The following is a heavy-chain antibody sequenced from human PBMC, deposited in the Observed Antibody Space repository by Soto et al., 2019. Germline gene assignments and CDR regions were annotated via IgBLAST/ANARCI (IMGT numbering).Heavy chain of an antibody. J-gene: IGHJ6*02. CDR3: ARGEEYCHCCFVMDV. V-gene: IGHV3-33*01. D-gene: IGHD3-16*01. CDR2: IWYDGSNK. Sequence: QVQLVESGGGVVQPGRSLRLSCAASGFTFSSYGMHWVRQAPGKGLEWVAVIWYDGSNKYYADSVKGRFTISRDNSKSTLYLQMIRLRAEDTAVYYCARGEEYCHCCFVMDVWGQGTTVTVSS. CDR1: GFTFSSYG.